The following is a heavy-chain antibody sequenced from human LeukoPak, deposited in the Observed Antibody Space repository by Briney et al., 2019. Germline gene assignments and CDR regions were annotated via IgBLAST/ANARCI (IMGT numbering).Heavy chain of an antibody. CDR2: IGTTSNSM. J-gene: IGHJ4*02. CDR3: AREGITAMADAWNDY. D-gene: IGHD5-18*01. Sequence: GGSLRLSCAASGFAFSSYSMNWVRQAPGKGLEWVSSIGTTSNSMYYADSLKGRFTISRDNAESSLYLQMNSLRVEDTAVYFCAREGITAMADAWNDYWGQGTLVTVSS. CDR1: GFAFSSYS. V-gene: IGHV3-21*01.